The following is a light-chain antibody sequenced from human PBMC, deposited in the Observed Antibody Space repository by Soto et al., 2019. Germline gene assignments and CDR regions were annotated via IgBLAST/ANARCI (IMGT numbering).Light chain of an antibody. CDR1: RSISRN. Sequence: EMVITQSPATMSVSPGERATLSCRASRSISRNLAWYQQKPGQAPRLLIYGASTRATGIPARYSGSGSGTEFTLTINSLQSEDFAIYHCQPHNNWPVVTFGGGTRVEIK. V-gene: IGKV3-15*01. CDR2: GAS. J-gene: IGKJ4*01. CDR3: QPHNNWPVVT.